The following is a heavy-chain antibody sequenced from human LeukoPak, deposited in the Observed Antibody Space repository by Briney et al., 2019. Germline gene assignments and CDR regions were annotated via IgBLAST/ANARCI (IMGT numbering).Heavy chain of an antibody. Sequence: SQTLSLTCGISGDSVSSNSASWNWIRQSPSRGLGWLGRTYYRSKWSNDYAESVKSRITINPDTSKNQFSLQLKSVTPEDTAMYYCARSRSGSYDHWGQGTLVTVSS. V-gene: IGHV6-1*01. CDR2: TYYRSKWSN. CDR3: ARSRSGSYDH. D-gene: IGHD1-26*01. J-gene: IGHJ4*02. CDR1: GDSVSSNSAS.